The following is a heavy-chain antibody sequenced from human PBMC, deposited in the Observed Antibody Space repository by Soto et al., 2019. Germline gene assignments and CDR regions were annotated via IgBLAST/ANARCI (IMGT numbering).Heavy chain of an antibody. Sequence: QVQLVQSGAEVKKPGSSVKVSCKASGDTFSSSTLSWVRQGPGQGLEWMGRIITIVGIANYAQKFQARITINAHKSTYTVDMEPSSLKSEDTAVYYCARGGYIDSWTRDSWGEGTLVIVSS. CDR3: ARGGYIDSWTRDS. V-gene: IGHV1-69*02. D-gene: IGHD6-13*01. J-gene: IGHJ4*02. CDR1: GDTFSSST. CDR2: IITIVGIA.